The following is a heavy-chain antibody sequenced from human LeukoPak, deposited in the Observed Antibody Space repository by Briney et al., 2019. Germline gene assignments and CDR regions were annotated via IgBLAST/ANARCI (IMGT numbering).Heavy chain of an antibody. CDR1: GFTFSSYW. CDR3: ARGGRTTQDY. J-gene: IGHJ4*02. V-gene: IGHV3-7*04. CDR2: IKQDGSEK. D-gene: IGHD1-7*01. Sequence: PGGSLRLSCAVSGFTFSSYWMSWVRQAPGKGLEWVANIKQDGSEKYYVDSVKGRFTISRDNAKNSLYLQMNSLRAEDTAVYYCARGGRTTQDYWGQGTPVTVSS.